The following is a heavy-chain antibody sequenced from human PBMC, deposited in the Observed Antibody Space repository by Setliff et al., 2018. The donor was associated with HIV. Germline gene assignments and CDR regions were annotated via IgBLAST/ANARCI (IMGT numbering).Heavy chain of an antibody. CDR1: RFPFSSYC. D-gene: IGHD5-18*01. Sequence: GGSLRLSCAASRFPFSSYCMSWVRQAPGKGLEFVAYINQDGSEKYFLDPVKGRFTISRDNAKNSLFLQMGTLTAEDTAVYYCARDSEDTAWDYYYYMDVWGKGTTVTVSS. CDR3: ARDSEDTAWDYYYYMDV. CDR2: INQDGSEK. J-gene: IGHJ6*03. V-gene: IGHV3-7*01.